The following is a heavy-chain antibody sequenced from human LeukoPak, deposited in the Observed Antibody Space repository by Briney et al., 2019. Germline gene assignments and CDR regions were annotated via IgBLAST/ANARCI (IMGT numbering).Heavy chain of an antibody. J-gene: IGHJ4*02. Sequence: SETLSLTCTVSGDSISSYYWSWIRQPPGKGLEWIGYIYCSGSTNYNPSLKSRVTISVDTSKNQFSLELRSVTAADTAVYYCARVRETFDYWGQGTLVTVSS. CDR3: ARVRETFDY. V-gene: IGHV4-59*01. CDR1: GDSISSYY. CDR2: IYCSGST. D-gene: IGHD1-26*01.